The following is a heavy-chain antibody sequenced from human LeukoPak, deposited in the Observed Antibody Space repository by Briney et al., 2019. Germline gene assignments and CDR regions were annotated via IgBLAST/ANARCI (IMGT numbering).Heavy chain of an antibody. CDR3: AKNFWSDKYYYYYMDV. CDR1: GFTFSSYA. V-gene: IGHV3-23*01. D-gene: IGHD3-3*01. CDR2: ITSGGST. Sequence: GGSLRFSCAASGFTFSSYAMSWVRQAPGKGLEWVSAITSGGSTYHADSVKGRFTISRDNSKNTLYLQMNSLRAEDTAVYFCAKNFWSDKYYYYYMDVWGKGTTVTVSS. J-gene: IGHJ6*03.